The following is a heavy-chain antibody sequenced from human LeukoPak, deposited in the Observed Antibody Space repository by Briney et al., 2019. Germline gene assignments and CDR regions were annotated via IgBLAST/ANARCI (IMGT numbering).Heavy chain of an antibody. J-gene: IGHJ3*02. CDR1: GGTFSSYA. CDR2: IIPIFGTA. Sequence: ASVKVSCKASGGTFSSYAISWVRQAPGQGLEWMGGIIPIFGTANYAQKFQGRVTMTTDTSTSTAYMELRSLRSDDTAVYYCARDHTAGYSNLPDAFDIWGQGTMVTVSS. V-gene: IGHV1-69*05. CDR3: ARDHTAGYSNLPDAFDI. D-gene: IGHD6-13*01.